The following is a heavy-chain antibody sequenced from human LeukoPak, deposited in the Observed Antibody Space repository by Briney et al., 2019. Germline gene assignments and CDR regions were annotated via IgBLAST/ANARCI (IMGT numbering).Heavy chain of an antibody. CDR2: IYSGGST. CDR3: AKDYGDVPNWFDP. V-gene: IGHV3-53*05. D-gene: IGHD4-17*01. J-gene: IGHJ5*02. CDR1: GFTVSSNY. Sequence: GGSLRLSCAASGFTVSSNYMSWVRQAPGKGLEWVSVIYSGGSTYYADSVKGRFTISRDNSKNTLYLQMNSLRAEDTAVYYCAKDYGDVPNWFDPWGQGTLVTVSS.